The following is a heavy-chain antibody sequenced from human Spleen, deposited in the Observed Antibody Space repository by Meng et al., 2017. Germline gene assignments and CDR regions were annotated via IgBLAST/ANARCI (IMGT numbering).Heavy chain of an antibody. CDR3: ARHGNIVVVPAARGFDP. Sequence: QVQLQQWGAGLLKPSETLSLTCSVYGGSFSGYYCNWIRQPPGKGLEWIGEINHGGITNYNPSLKSRITVSIDTSKSQFSLKLTSVTAADTAVYYCARHGNIVVVPAARGFDPWGQGTLVTVSS. D-gene: IGHD2-2*01. V-gene: IGHV4-34*01. CDR1: GGSFSGYY. J-gene: IGHJ5*02. CDR2: INHGGIT.